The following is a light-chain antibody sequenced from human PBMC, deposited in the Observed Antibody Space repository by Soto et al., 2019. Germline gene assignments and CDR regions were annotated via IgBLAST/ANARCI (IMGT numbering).Light chain of an antibody. Sequence: EIALTQSPGTLSLSPGERATLSCRASQSVSSSYLAWYQQKPGQAPRLLIYGASSRATGIPDRFSGSGSGTDFTLTISRLEPVDFAVYYCQQYGSSPWTFGQGTKVEIK. CDR3: QQYGSSPWT. V-gene: IGKV3-20*01. CDR1: QSVSSSY. J-gene: IGKJ1*01. CDR2: GAS.